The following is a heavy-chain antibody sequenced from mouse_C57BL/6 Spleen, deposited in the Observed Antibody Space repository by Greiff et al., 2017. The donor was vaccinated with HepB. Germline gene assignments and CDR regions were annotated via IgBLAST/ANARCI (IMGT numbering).Heavy chain of an antibody. V-gene: IGHV5-9-1*02. J-gene: IGHJ4*01. Sequence: EVKLVESGEGLVKPGGSLKLSCAASGFTFSSYAMSWVRQTPEKRLEWVAYISSGGDYIYYADTVKGRFTISRDNARNTLYLQMSSLKSEDTAMYYCTRDGAYYSNFYYAMDYWGQGTSVTVSS. CDR1: GFTFSSYA. D-gene: IGHD2-5*01. CDR2: ISSGGDYI. CDR3: TRDGAYYSNFYYAMDY.